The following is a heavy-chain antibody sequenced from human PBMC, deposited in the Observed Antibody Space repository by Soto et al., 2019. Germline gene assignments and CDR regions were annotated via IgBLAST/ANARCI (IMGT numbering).Heavy chain of an antibody. J-gene: IGHJ4*02. CDR1: GFTFSSYA. V-gene: IGHV3-23*01. CDR2: ISGSGGST. CDR3: AKSEHIVVVTAIPKVVDY. D-gene: IGHD2-21*02. Sequence: GGSLRLSCAASGFTFSSYAMSWVRQAPGKGLEWVSAISGSGGSTYYADSVKGRFTISRDNSKNTLYLQMDSLRAEDTAVYYCAKSEHIVVVTAIPKVVDYWGQGTLVTVSS.